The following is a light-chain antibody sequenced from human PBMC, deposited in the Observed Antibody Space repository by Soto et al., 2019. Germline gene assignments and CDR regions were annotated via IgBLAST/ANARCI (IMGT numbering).Light chain of an antibody. CDR2: DAS. J-gene: IGKJ4*01. CDR1: QSVSSY. V-gene: IGKV3-11*01. Sequence: EIVLTQSPATPSLSPGERATLSCRASQSVSSYLAWYQQRPGQAPRLLIYDASNRATGVPARFSGSGSGTDFTLTSSSVEPEDFAVYYCQDRANWPLTFGGGTKVEIK. CDR3: QDRANWPLT.